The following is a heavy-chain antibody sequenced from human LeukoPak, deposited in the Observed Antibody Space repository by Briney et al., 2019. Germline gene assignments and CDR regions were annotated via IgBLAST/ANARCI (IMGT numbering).Heavy chain of an antibody. CDR1: GGSISSSSYY. Sequence: TSETLSLTCTVSGGSISSSSYYWAWIRQPPGKGLEWIGSIYYTGSTYYNPSLKSRVTISVDTSKNQFSLRLSSVTAADTAVYYCARDYRLTQIQYWGQGTLVTVSS. CDR2: IYYTGST. J-gene: IGHJ1*01. V-gene: IGHV4-39*07. CDR3: ARDYRLTQIQY. D-gene: IGHD1-26*01.